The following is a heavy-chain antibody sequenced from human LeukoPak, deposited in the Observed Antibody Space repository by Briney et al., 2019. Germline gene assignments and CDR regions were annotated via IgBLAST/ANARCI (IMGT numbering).Heavy chain of an antibody. J-gene: IGHJ4*02. CDR2: IRSKGHGETT. D-gene: IGHD3-3*01. CDR1: GFTFGDYR. CDR3: TRDYTTYNDFWSGSGY. Sequence: PGGSLRLSCTVSGFTFGDYRMSWVRQAPGKGLEWVGFIRSKGHGETTEYAASVKGRFTISRGDSKSIAYLQMNSLKPEDTGVYYCTRDYTTYNDFWSGSGYWGQGTLVSVSS. V-gene: IGHV3-49*04.